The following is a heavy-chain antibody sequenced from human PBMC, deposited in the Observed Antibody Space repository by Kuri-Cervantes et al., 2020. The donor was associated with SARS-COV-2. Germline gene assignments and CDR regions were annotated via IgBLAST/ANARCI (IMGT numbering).Heavy chain of an antibody. D-gene: IGHD3-22*01. CDR1: GYTFTSYA. CDR3: ARDLSRITMIVVVITNGYYGMDV. Sequence: ASVKVSCKASGYTFTSYAMHWVRQAPGQGLEWMGIINPSGGSTSYAQKFQGRVTMTRDTSTSTVYMELSSLRSEDTAVYYCARDLSRITMIVVVITNGYYGMDVWGQGTTVTVSS. CDR2: INPSGGST. V-gene: IGHV1-46*01. J-gene: IGHJ6*02.